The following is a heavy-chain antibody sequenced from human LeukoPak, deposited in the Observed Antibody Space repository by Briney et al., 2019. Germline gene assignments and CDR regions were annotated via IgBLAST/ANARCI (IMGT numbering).Heavy chain of an antibody. Sequence: ASVKVSCKASGYTFTGYYMHWVRQAPGQGLEWMGWINPNSGGTNYAQKFQGWVTMTRDTSISTAYMELSRLRSDDTAVYYGARDDGDYYFDYWGQGTLVTVSS. D-gene: IGHD3-10*01. CDR2: INPNSGGT. V-gene: IGHV1-2*04. J-gene: IGHJ4*02. CDR1: GYTFTGYY. CDR3: ARDDGDYYFDY.